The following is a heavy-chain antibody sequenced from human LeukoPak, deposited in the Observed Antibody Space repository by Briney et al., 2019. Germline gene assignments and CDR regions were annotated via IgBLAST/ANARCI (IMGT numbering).Heavy chain of an antibody. J-gene: IGHJ4*02. CDR1: GGSISSYY. D-gene: IGHD6-19*01. CDR2: IYYSGST. CDR3: ARDRHPAGMGPRFYFDS. Sequence: SETLSLTCTVSGGSISSYYWSWIRQPPGKGLEWLGYIYYSGSTNYNPSLKSRVTISVDTSKNQFSLKLSSVTAADTAVYYCARDRHPAGMGPRFYFDSWGQGTLVTVSS. V-gene: IGHV4-59*01.